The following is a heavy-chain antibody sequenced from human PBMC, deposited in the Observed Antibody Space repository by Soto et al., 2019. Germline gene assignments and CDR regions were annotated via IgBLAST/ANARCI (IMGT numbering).Heavy chain of an antibody. CDR1: GVTFSSYA. Sequence: GGSLRLSYAAPGVTFSSYAMSWVRQAPGKGLEWVSAISGSGGSTYYADSVKGRFTISRDNSKNTLYLQMNSLRAEDTAVYYCAKDGYYDSSGYFHNWFDPWGQGTLVTVSS. D-gene: IGHD3-22*01. V-gene: IGHV3-23*01. J-gene: IGHJ5*02. CDR2: ISGSGGST. CDR3: AKDGYYDSSGYFHNWFDP.